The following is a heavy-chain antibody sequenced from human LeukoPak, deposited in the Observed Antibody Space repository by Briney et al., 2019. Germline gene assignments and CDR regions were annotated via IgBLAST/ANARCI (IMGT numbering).Heavy chain of an antibody. CDR1: GFTFSNYW. CDR2: INRDGRST. V-gene: IGHV3-74*01. J-gene: IGHJ4*02. Sequence: PGGSLRLSCAASGFTFSNYWMHWVRQAPGKGLVWVSRINRDGRSTNYADSVKGRFTISRDNAKNTVFLQMNSLRAEDTAVYYRALPLRDGDFYFDYWGQGALVTVSS. D-gene: IGHD4-17*01. CDR3: ALPLRDGDFYFDY.